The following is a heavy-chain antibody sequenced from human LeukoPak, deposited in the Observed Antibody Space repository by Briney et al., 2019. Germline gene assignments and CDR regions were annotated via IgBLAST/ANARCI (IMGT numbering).Heavy chain of an antibody. J-gene: IGHJ3*01. Sequence: SGGSLRLSCAASGFTFSSYGMHWVRQAPGKGLEWVSYTGSSSTTIYYADSVKGRFTISRDNAKNSLYLQMNSLKAEDTAVYYCARGVAVAAFSAFDVWGQGTMVTVSS. D-gene: IGHD6-19*01. CDR1: GFTFSSYG. V-gene: IGHV3-48*01. CDR2: TGSSSTTI. CDR3: ARGVAVAAFSAFDV.